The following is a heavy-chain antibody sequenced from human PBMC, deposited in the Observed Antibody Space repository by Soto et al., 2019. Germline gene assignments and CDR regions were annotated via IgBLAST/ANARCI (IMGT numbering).Heavy chain of an antibody. CDR2: IYTSGST. Sequence: SETLSRTCTVSGGSISSYYWSWIRQPAGKGLEWMGRIYTSGSTNYNPSLKSRVTMSVDTSKNQFSLKLSSVTAADTAVYYCARDLSYCSGGSCYPTPDYYYGMDVWGQGTTVTVSS. D-gene: IGHD2-15*01. CDR1: GGSISSYY. V-gene: IGHV4-4*07. CDR3: ARDLSYCSGGSCYPTPDYYYGMDV. J-gene: IGHJ6*02.